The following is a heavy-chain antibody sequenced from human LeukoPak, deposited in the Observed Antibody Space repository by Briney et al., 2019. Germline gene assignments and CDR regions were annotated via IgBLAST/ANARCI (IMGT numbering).Heavy chain of an antibody. J-gene: IGHJ4*02. CDR1: GFTFSSYA. D-gene: IGHD5-18*01. Sequence: GGSLRLSCAASGFTFSSYAMGWVRQAPGKGVEWVSAFITSVCNTYYANSVTARFTISRHNSKNTLYLQVNTLRAEYTAVYYCAKGNGYSYGRYYFDYWGQGTLVTVSS. CDR3: AKGNGYSYGRYYFDY. CDR2: FITSVCNT. V-gene: IGHV3-23*01.